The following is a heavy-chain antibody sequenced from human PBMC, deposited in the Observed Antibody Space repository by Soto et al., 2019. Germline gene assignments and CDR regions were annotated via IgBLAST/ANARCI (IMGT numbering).Heavy chain of an antibody. D-gene: IGHD4-17*01. CDR2: IYYSGST. CDR1: GDSISSGYY. CDR3: ARDQGGFGDYEV. Sequence: QVQLQESGPGLVKPSQTLSLTCTVSGDSISSGYYWSWIRQHPGKGLEWIGYIYYSGSTYYNPSLNSRVTMSVDTSKNPFSLSLTSVTAADTAVYYCARDQGGFGDYEVWGQGTTVIVSS. V-gene: IGHV4-31*03. J-gene: IGHJ6*02.